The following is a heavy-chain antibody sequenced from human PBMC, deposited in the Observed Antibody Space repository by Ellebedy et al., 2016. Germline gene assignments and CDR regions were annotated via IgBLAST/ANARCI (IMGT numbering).Heavy chain of an antibody. Sequence: GGSLRLSCAASGFTFSTYAMHWVRQAPGKGLEWVAVISYDGNNKYYADSVKGRFTISRDNSKNTLYLQMNSLRTEDTAVYYCARGGESSGSSLYYYYAMDVWGQGTTVTVSS. CDR1: GFTFSTYA. D-gene: IGHD3-22*01. J-gene: IGHJ6*02. CDR2: ISYDGNNK. CDR3: ARGGESSGSSLYYYYAMDV. V-gene: IGHV3-30-3*01.